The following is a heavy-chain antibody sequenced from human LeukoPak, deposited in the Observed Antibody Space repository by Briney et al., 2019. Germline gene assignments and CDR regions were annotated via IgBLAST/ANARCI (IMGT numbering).Heavy chain of an antibody. V-gene: IGHV5-51*01. Sequence: GESLKISCKGSGYSFTSYWIGWVRQMPGKGLEWMGIIYPGDSDTRYSPSFQGQVTITADKSISTAYLQWSSLKASDTAMYYCARCRSYSSSSNYYYYYMDVWGKGTTVTVSS. D-gene: IGHD6-6*01. CDR3: ARCRSYSSSSNYYYYYMDV. J-gene: IGHJ6*03. CDR1: GYSFTSYW. CDR2: IYPGDSDT.